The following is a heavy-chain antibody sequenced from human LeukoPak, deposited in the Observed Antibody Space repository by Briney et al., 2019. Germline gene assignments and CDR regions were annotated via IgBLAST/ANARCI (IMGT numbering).Heavy chain of an antibody. J-gene: IGHJ5*02. D-gene: IGHD6-6*01. V-gene: IGHV1-2*02. CDR1: GYTFNAYY. Sequence: ASVKVSCKTSGYTFNAYYMHWVRQAPGQGLEWMGWINPNSGGTNYAQKFQGRVTMTRDTSISTAYMELSRLRSDDTAVYYCARVLYSSSNFDPWGQGTLVTVSS. CDR2: INPNSGGT. CDR3: ARVLYSSSNFDP.